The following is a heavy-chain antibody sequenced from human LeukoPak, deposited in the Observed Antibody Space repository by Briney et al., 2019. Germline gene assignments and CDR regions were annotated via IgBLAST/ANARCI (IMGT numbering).Heavy chain of an antibody. D-gene: IGHD2-15*01. CDR3: ARDCRLRGGSCYSNY. Sequence: SQTLSLTCTVSGGSISSGSYYWSWIRQPAGKGLEWIGRIYTSGSIKYNPSLESRVTISIDTSKNQFSLNLTSVTAADTAVYYCARDCRLRGGSCYSNYWGLGTLVTVSS. V-gene: IGHV4-61*02. J-gene: IGHJ4*02. CDR1: GGSISSGSYY. CDR2: IYTSGSI.